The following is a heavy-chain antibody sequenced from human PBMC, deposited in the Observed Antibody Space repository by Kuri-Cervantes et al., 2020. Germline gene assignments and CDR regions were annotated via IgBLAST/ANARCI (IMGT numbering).Heavy chain of an antibody. CDR2: SSFDRT. Sequence: LSLTCAASGFSFSSYEMNWVRQAPGKGLEWVAVSSFDRTDSVKGRFTIFRDNAKNSLYLQMNSLRAEDTAVYYCAAVAATHDYWGQGTLVTVSS. D-gene: IGHD6-19*01. CDR3: AAVAATHDY. V-gene: IGHV3-30*04. J-gene: IGHJ4*02. CDR1: GFSFSSYE.